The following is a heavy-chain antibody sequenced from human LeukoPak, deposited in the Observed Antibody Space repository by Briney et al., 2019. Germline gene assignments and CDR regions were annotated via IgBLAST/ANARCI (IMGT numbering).Heavy chain of an antibody. CDR1: GGSIGGSNFY. D-gene: IGHD4-17*01. CDR3: ARRWTTSATSWFDP. Sequence: PSETLSLTCTVSGGSIGGSNFYWARNRQPPGRGPEWIGSIYYTGTTYYNPSLKSRVTIAVDTSKNQFSLKLSSVTAADTAVYYCARRWTTSATSWFDPWGQGTLVTVSS. J-gene: IGHJ5*02. CDR2: IYYTGTT. V-gene: IGHV4-39*01.